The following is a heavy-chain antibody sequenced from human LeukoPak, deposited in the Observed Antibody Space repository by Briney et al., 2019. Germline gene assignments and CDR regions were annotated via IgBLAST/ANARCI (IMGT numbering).Heavy chain of an antibody. CDR2: INAGNGNT. CDR3: ASGGGSYWEYFDY. Sequence: GASVKVSCKASGYTFTSYAMHWVRQAPGQRLEWMGWINAGNGNTEYSQKFQGRVTITRDTSASTAYMELSSLRSEDTAVYYCASGGGSYWEYFDYWGQGTLVTVSS. D-gene: IGHD1-26*01. V-gene: IGHV1-3*01. CDR1: GYTFTSYA. J-gene: IGHJ4*02.